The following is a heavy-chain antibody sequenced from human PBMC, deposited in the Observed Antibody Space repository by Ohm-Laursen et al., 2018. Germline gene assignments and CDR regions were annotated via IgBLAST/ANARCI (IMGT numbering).Heavy chain of an antibody. CDR2: IWYDGSNK. CDR3: AKERLPQRANALDI. V-gene: IGHV3-33*06. J-gene: IGHJ3*02. CDR1: GFTFSSYG. D-gene: IGHD2-15*01. Sequence: SLRLSCTASGFTFSSYGMHWVRQAPGKGLEWVAVIWYDGSNKYYADSVKGRFTISRDNSKNTLYLQMNSLSAEDTAVYYCAKERLPQRANALDIWGQGTMATVSS.